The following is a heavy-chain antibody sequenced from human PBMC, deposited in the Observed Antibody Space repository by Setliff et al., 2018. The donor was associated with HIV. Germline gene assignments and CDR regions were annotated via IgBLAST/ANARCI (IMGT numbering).Heavy chain of an antibody. D-gene: IGHD6-13*01. CDR1: GGTFSSYT. CDR3: ARDLRTIVWYTSSWYEDRFDP. J-gene: IGHJ5*02. CDR2: ISAYNGNT. V-gene: IGHV1-18*01. Sequence: ASVKVSCKASGGTFSSYTISWVRQAPGQGLEWMGWISAYNGNTNYAQKLQGRVTMTTDTSTSTAYMELRSLRSDDTAVYYCARDLRTIVWYTSSWYEDRFDPWGQGTLVTVSS.